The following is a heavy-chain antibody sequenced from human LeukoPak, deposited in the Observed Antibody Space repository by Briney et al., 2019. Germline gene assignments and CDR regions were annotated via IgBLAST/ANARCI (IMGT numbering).Heavy chain of an antibody. CDR2: IWSDGTEK. D-gene: IGHD4-11*01. V-gene: IGHV3-33*06. CDR1: GFTFSHYG. J-gene: IGHJ4*02. CDR3: ANYSNSLEY. Sequence: GRSLRLSCAASGFTFSHYGMHWVRKAPVKGREWVAVIWSDGTEKYYGDAVKGRFTISRDNSRNTVYQQMNSLRGEDTAVYYCANYSNSLEYWGQGTLVTVSS.